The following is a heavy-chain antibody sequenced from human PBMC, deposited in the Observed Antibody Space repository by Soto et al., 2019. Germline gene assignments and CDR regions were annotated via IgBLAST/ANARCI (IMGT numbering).Heavy chain of an antibody. D-gene: IGHD2-2*01. CDR2: ISYDGSNK. CDR3: AKDPKYQLLLEQTFDY. V-gene: IGHV3-30*18. J-gene: IGHJ4*02. Sequence: HPGGSLRLSCAASGFTFSSYGMHWVRQAPGKGLEWVAVISYDGSNKYYADSVKGRFTISRDNSKNTLYLQMNSLRAEDTAVYYCAKDPKYQLLLEQTFDYWGQGTLVTVSS. CDR1: GFTFSSYG.